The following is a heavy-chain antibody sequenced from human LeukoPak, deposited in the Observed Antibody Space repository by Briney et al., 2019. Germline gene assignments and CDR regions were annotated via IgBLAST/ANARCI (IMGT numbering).Heavy chain of an antibody. CDR2: ISGSGGST. J-gene: IGHJ4*02. CDR1: GFTFSSYA. Sequence: GGSLRLSCAAYGFTFSSYAMSWVRQAPGKGLEWVSAISGSGGSTYYADSVKGRFTISRDNSKNTLYLQMNSLRAEDTAVYYCAKFSFLTVIVAHFDYWGQGTLVTVSS. D-gene: IGHD3-22*01. V-gene: IGHV3-23*01. CDR3: AKFSFLTVIVAHFDY.